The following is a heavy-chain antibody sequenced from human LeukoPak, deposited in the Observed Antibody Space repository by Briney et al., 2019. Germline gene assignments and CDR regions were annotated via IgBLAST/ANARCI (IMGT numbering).Heavy chain of an antibody. Sequence: SETLSLTCAVSGGSISSGGYSWSWIRQPPGKGLEWIGYIYHSGSTYYNPSLKSRVTISVDRSKNQFSLKLGSVTAADTAVYYCARVSQYSGYQDKYFDYWGQGTLVTVSS. CDR2: IYHSGST. J-gene: IGHJ4*02. CDR3: ARVSQYSGYQDKYFDY. CDR1: GGSISSGGYS. D-gene: IGHD5-12*01. V-gene: IGHV4-30-2*01.